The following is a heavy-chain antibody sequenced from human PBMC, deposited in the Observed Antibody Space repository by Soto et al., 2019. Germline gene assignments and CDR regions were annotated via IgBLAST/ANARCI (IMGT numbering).Heavy chain of an antibody. V-gene: IGHV4-39*01. CDR3: GKVLVGATGHTDSDS. CDR1: GGSIYRSGYY. D-gene: IGHD2-15*01. CDR2: IDYNGVT. Sequence: SETLSLTCTVSGGSIYRSGYYWGWIRQPPGRGLEWIGNIDYNGVTYSNPSLKSRVTISRDTSKNQFSLKLTSVTAADTTLYYCGKVLVGATGHTDSDSWGPGTLVTVSS. J-gene: IGHJ4*02.